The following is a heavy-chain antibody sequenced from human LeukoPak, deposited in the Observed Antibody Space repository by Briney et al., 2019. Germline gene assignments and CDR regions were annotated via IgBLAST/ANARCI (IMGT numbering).Heavy chain of an antibody. CDR2: TSSNGGST. J-gene: IGHJ6*03. V-gene: IGHV3-64*01. CDR3: AREVQYSSSSGYYYMDV. D-gene: IGHD6-6*01. Sequence: GGSLRLSCEASGFTFSSYAMHWVRQAPGKGLESVSGTSSNGGSTYYANSVKGRFTISRDNAKNSLYLQMNSLRAEDTAVYYCAREVQYSSSSGYYYMDVWGKGTTVTVSS. CDR1: GFTFSSYA.